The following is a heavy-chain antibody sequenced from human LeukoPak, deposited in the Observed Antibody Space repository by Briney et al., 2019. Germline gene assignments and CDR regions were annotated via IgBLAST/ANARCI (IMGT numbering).Heavy chain of an antibody. J-gene: IGHJ5*02. CDR2: IKFDGSST. CDR1: GFTFSTYW. D-gene: IGHD5-18*01. Sequence: GGSLRLSCAASGFTFSTYWMHWVRQAPGKGLVWVSRIKFDGSSTTYADSEKGRFTISRDNAKNTLYLQMNGLRAEDTAVYYCARGAEGHNYGEFDRWGQGTLVTVSS. CDR3: ARGAEGHNYGEFDR. V-gene: IGHV3-74*01.